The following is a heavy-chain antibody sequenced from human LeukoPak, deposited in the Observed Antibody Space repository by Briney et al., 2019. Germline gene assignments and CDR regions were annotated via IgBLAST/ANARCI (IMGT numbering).Heavy chain of an antibody. CDR3: ARSYDSTLDDF. CDR1: GDSISSGTYY. D-gene: IGHD3-22*01. V-gene: IGHV4-30-4*01. Sequence: SETLSLTCTVSGDSISSGTYYWSWIRQPPGKGLEWIGYIHYRGSTNYNPSLKTRVTISLDTSKNQFSLKLNSVTAADTAVYYCARSYDSTLDDFWGQGTLVTVSS. CDR2: IHYRGST. J-gene: IGHJ4*02.